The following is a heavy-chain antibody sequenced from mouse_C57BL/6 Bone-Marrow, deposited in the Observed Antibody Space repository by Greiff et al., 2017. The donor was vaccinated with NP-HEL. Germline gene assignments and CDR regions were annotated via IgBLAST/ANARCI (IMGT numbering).Heavy chain of an antibody. Sequence: QVQLQQSDAELVKPGASVKISCKVSGYTFTDHTIHWMKQRPEQGLEWIGYIYPRDGSTKYNEKLKGKATLTADKSSSTAYMQLNSLTSEDSAVYFCARCEAAISYGSSYGGAMDYWGQGTSVTVSS. CDR1: GYTFTDHT. J-gene: IGHJ4*01. CDR2: IYPRDGST. CDR3: ARCEAAISYGSSYGGAMDY. V-gene: IGHV1-78*01. D-gene: IGHD1-1*01.